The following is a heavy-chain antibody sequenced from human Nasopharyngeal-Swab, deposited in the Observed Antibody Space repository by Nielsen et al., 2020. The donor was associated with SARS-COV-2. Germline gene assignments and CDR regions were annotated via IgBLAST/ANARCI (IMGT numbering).Heavy chain of an antibody. Sequence: GESLKISCAASGFAFRSYTMTWVRQAPGTGLDWVSTISASGGTTYYADSVKGRFTISRDNSGNTLFLQMNSLRAEDTALYYCVKGTYNNYWDYWGQGTLVTVSS. J-gene: IGHJ4*02. D-gene: IGHD5-24*01. CDR3: VKGTYNNYWDY. CDR2: ISASGGTT. CDR1: GFAFRSYT. V-gene: IGHV3-23*01.